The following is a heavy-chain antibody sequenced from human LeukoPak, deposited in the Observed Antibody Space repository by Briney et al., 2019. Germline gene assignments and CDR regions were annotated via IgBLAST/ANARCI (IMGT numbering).Heavy chain of an antibody. J-gene: IGHJ4*02. CDR1: GFTLSSYS. Sequence: PGGSLRLSCAASGFTLSSYSMNWVRQAPGKGLEWVSSISSSSSYIYYADSVKGRFTISRDNAKSSLYLQMNSLRAEDTAVYYCARWDLVTAFDYWGQGTLVTVSS. CDR3: ARWDLVTAFDY. V-gene: IGHV3-21*01. D-gene: IGHD5-18*01. CDR2: ISSSSSYI.